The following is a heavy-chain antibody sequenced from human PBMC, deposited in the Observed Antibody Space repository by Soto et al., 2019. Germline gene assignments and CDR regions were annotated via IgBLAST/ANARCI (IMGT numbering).Heavy chain of an antibody. V-gene: IGHV4-30-4*01. J-gene: IGHJ2*01. CDR3: AREIIPLTTDWYFDL. Sequence: SETLSLTCTVSGGSISGGVYYWGWIRQPPGKGLEWIGYIYDSGSTYYNPSLKSRATISVDTSKNQFSLRLSSVTAADTAVYYCAREIIPLTTDWYFDLWGRGTLVTVSS. D-gene: IGHD4-17*01. CDR1: GGSISGGVYY. CDR2: IYDSGST.